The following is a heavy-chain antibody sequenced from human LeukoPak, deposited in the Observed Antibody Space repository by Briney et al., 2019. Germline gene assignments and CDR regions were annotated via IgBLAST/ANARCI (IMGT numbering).Heavy chain of an antibody. Sequence: QAGGSLSLFCVPSVLPLSNHWTHWARQSPGKGRVCLTRNNSDGNTTIYGHPVKRILTISRDNAKNTLYLEMNSLRVEDTALYYCARVGYYSDNYCDAFDIWGRGTMVTVSS. CDR1: VLPLSNHW. CDR2: NNSDGNTT. CDR3: ARVGYYSDNYCDAFDI. D-gene: IGHD3-22*01. J-gene: IGHJ3*02. V-gene: IGHV3-74*01.